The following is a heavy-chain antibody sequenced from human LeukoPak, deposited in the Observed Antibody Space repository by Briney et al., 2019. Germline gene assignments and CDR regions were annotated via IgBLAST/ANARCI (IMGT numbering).Heavy chain of an antibody. CDR3: ARENGSGSHTIFGVVENWFDP. CDR1: GYTFTGYY. V-gene: IGHV1-2*02. D-gene: IGHD3-3*01. J-gene: IGHJ5*02. Sequence: ASVKVSCKASGYTFTGYYMHWVRQAPGQGLEWMGWIIPNSGGTNYAQKFQGRVTMTRDTSISTAYMELSRLRSDDTAVYYCARENGSGSHTIFGVVENWFDPWGQGTLVTVSS. CDR2: IIPNSGGT.